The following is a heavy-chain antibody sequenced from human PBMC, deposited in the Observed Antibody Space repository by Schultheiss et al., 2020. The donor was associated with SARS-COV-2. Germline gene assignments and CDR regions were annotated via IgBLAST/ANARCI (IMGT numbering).Heavy chain of an antibody. CDR1: GFTFSDYY. CDR2: ISSSGSTI. D-gene: IGHD2-2*01. Sequence: GGSLRLSCAASGFTFSDYYMSWIRQAPGKGLEWVSYISSSGSTIYYADSVKGRFTISRDNAKNSLYLQMNSLRAEDTAVYYCAKDRRDCSSTSCYFGYYYYYYMDVWGKGTTVTVSS. J-gene: IGHJ6*03. V-gene: IGHV3-11*01. CDR3: AKDRRDCSSTSCYFGYYYYYYMDV.